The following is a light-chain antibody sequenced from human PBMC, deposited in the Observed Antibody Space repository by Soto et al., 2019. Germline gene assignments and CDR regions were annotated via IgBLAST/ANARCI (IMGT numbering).Light chain of an antibody. V-gene: IGKV3-20*01. CDR1: QSITNNY. J-gene: IGKJ5*01. CDR3: HQYLDSPNT. CDR2: GAS. Sequence: EIVLTQSPDTPSLSPGERATFSGRATQSITNNYVAWYQQKPGQAPRLLIYGASRRATGIPDRISGSGSGTDFTLSITRLEPEDFAVYYCHQYLDSPNTFGQGTRLEIK.